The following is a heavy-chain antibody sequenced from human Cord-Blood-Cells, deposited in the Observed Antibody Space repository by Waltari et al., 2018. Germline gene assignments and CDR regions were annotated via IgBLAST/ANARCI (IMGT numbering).Heavy chain of an antibody. J-gene: IGHJ4*02. Sequence: QVQLPQSGPGLVKPSKTLSLTFPVSGCSIRSGTYSWGWTRQPAGKGLEWIGYIYTSGSTNYNPSLKSRVTISVDTSKNQFSLKLSSVTAADTAVYYCARAVVATIDYWGQGTLVTVSS. CDR2: IYTSGST. CDR3: ARAVVATIDY. V-gene: IGHV4-61*09. CDR1: GCSIRSGTYS. D-gene: IGHD5-12*01.